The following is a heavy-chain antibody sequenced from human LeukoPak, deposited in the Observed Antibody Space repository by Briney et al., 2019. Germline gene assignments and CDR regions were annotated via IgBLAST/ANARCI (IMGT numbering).Heavy chain of an antibody. V-gene: IGHV1-18*01. CDR1: GYIFNVHG. CDR2: ISAYNGNT. CDR3: ARDRGPTAASALLPLDY. D-gene: IGHD6-13*01. Sequence: GASVKDSCKTPGYIFNVHGLSWVRQAPGQGLEWMGWISAYNGNTNYAQKFQGRVTMTTDTSTSTAYMELRSLRSDDTAVYYCARDRGPTAASALLPLDYWGQGTLVTVSS. J-gene: IGHJ4*02.